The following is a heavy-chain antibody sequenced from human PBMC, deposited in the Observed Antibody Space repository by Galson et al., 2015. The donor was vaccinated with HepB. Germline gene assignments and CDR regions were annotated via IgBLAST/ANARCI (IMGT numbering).Heavy chain of an antibody. V-gene: IGHV2-70*16. D-gene: IGHD5-12*01. J-gene: IGHJ5*02. Sequence: VKPTQTLTRTCTFSGFSLSTSGMCVNWIRQPPGKAPEWLARIDWDGDKFFSTSLKTRLAISKDTSNNQVVLTMTDMGPVDTATYYCSRSAISGYYVPNDHWGPGTLVTVSS. CDR1: GFSLSTSGMC. CDR2: IDWDGDK. CDR3: SRSAISGYYVPNDH.